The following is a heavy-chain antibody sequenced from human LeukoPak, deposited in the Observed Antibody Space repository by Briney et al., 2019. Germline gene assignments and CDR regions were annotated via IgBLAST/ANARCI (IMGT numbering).Heavy chain of an antibody. CDR1: GGTFSSYA. Sequence: SVKVSGKASGGTFSSYAISWVRQAPGQGLEWMGGIIPIFGTANYAQKFQGRVTITADESTSTAYMELSSLRSEDTAVYYCARVVNPPWNWFDPWGQGTLVTVSS. CDR3: ARVVNPPWNWFDP. V-gene: IGHV1-69*01. D-gene: IGHD2-2*01. CDR2: IIPIFGTA. J-gene: IGHJ5*02.